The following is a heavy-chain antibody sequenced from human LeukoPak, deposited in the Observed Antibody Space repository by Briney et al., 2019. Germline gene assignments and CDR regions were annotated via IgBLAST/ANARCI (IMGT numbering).Heavy chain of an antibody. D-gene: IGHD5-18*01. Sequence: GASVKVSCKVSGYTLTELSMHWVRQAPGKGLEWMGGFDPEDGETIYAQKFQGRVTMTEDTSTDTAYMELSSLRSEDTAVYYRATDLLKTGYSYLRLWVSWGQGTLVTVSS. J-gene: IGHJ4*02. CDR1: GYTLTELS. CDR2: FDPEDGET. CDR3: ATDLLKTGYSYLRLWVS. V-gene: IGHV1-24*01.